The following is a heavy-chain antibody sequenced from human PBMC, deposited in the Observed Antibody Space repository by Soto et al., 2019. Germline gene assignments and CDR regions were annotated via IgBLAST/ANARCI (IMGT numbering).Heavy chain of an antibody. D-gene: IGHD2-8*01. CDR2: ISGSGADT. J-gene: IGHJ4*02. Sequence: EMQLLESGGGLVQPGGSLRLSCAASGFTFSSYAMSWVRQAPGKGLEWVSGISGSGADTYYADSVKGRFTISRDNSKNTLYLEINSLRAEDTAVYYCAKSGMVWSFDYWGQGTLVTVSS. CDR1: GFTFSSYA. CDR3: AKSGMVWSFDY. V-gene: IGHV3-23*01.